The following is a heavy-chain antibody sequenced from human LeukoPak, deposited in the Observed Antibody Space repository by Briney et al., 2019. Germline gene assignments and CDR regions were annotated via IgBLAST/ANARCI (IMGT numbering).Heavy chain of an antibody. CDR1: GGSISSYY. D-gene: IGHD3-10*01. J-gene: IGHJ6*03. Sequence: SETLSLTCTVSGGSISSYYWSWIRQPPGKGLEWIGYIYYSGSTNYNPSLKSRATISVDTSKNQFSLKLSSVTAADTAVYYCARDWAMVRGPRPYYYMDVWGKGTTVTVSS. CDR3: ARDWAMVRGPRPYYYMDV. V-gene: IGHV4-59*01. CDR2: IYYSGST.